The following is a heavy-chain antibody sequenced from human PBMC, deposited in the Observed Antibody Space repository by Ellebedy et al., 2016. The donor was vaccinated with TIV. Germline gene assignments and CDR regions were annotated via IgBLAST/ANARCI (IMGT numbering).Heavy chain of an antibody. CDR1: GFIFSNYW. D-gene: IGHD3-16*01. V-gene: IGHV3-7*01. CDR2: IKYDGSQE. Sequence: GGSLRLXCETSGFIFSNYWMTWVRQAPGKGLEWVAYIKYDGSQERYVGSVKGRFTISRDNAKKSLFLQMSSLRAEDTAVYYCARLIGLGVISPYFDLWGQGALVTVSS. J-gene: IGHJ4*02. CDR3: ARLIGLGVISPYFDL.